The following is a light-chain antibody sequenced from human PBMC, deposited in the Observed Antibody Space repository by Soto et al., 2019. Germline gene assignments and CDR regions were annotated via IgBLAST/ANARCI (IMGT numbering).Light chain of an antibody. CDR1: QSIRNW. J-gene: IGKJ1*01. V-gene: IGKV1-5*01. CDR2: DAS. CDR3: QQYNSYSGT. Sequence: DIQMTQSPSILSASVGDRVTITCRASQSIRNWLAWYQQKPGKAPKLLIYDASTLESGVPSRFSGSGSGTEFTLTISSLQPDDFATYYCQQYNSYSGTFGQGTKV.